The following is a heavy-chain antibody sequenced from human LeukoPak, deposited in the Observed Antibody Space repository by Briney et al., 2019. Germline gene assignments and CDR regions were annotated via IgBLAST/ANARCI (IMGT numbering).Heavy chain of an antibody. Sequence: GASVKVSCKASGYTFTSYGISWVRQAPGQGLEWMGWISAYNGNTNYAQKLQGRVTMTTDTSTSTAYMELRSLRSDDTAVYYCAREESLLRYFDSGGAFDIWGQGTMVTVSS. CDR2: ISAYNGNT. CDR1: GYTFTSYG. V-gene: IGHV1-18*01. CDR3: AREESLLRYFDSGGAFDI. J-gene: IGHJ3*02. D-gene: IGHD3-9*01.